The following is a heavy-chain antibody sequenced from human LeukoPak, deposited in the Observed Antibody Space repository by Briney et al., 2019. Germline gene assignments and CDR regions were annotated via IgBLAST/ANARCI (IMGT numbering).Heavy chain of an antibody. CDR1: GGSISNYY. CDR3: ARARRYYYDSSGSRQEYFDL. D-gene: IGHD3-22*01. J-gene: IGHJ2*01. CDR2: IYYSGST. Sequence: SETLSLTCTVSGGSISNYYWSWIRQPPGKGLEWIGYIYYSGSTNYNPSLKTRVTISVDMSENHFSLRLSSVTAADTAVYYCARARRYYYDSSGSRQEYFDLWGRGTLVTVSS. V-gene: IGHV4-59*01.